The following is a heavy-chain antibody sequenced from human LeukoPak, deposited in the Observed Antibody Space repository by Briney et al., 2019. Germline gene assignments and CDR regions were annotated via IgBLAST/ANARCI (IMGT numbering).Heavy chain of an antibody. CDR1: GYTFTDYY. D-gene: IGHD5-24*01. J-gene: IGHJ4*02. CDR2: VDPEDGET. V-gene: IGHV1-69-2*01. Sequence: ASVKVSCKVSGYTFTDYYMHWVQQAPGKGLEWMGLVDPEDGETIYAEKFQGRVTITADTSTDTAYMELSSLRSEDTAVYYCATDRRDGYTDPFDYWGQGTPVTVSS. CDR3: ATDRRDGYTDPFDY.